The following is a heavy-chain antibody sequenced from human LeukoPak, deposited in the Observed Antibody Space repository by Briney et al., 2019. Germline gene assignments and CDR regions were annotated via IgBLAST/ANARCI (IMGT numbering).Heavy chain of an antibody. CDR3: ANPIVVVPAAST. CDR1: GCTFSSYA. J-gene: IGHJ5*02. D-gene: IGHD2-2*01. Sequence: GGSLRLSCAASGCTFSSYAMSWVRQAPGKGLEGVSAICGSGSSTYYADSVEGRFTISRDNSKITLYLQMNSLRADHTAVYYCANPIVVVPAASTWVQGTLVTVSS. CDR2: ICGSGSST. V-gene: IGHV3-23*01.